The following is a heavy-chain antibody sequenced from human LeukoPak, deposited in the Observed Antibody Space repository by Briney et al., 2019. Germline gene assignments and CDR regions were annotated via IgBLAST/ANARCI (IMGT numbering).Heavy chain of an antibody. V-gene: IGHV3-23*01. Sequence: GGSLRLSCTASGFSFSSYALSWVRQAPGKGLEWVSGITSSASSTYYADSVKGRFTISRDNSKNTLYLQMNSLRAEDTAVYYCAKAAGVTIFGVGADYWGQGTLVTVSS. D-gene: IGHD3-3*01. CDR3: AKAAGVTIFGVGADY. CDR1: GFSFSSYA. CDR2: ITSSASST. J-gene: IGHJ4*02.